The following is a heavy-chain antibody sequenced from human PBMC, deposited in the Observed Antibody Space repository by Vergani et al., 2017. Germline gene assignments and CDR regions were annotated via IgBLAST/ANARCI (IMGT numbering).Heavy chain of an antibody. J-gene: IGHJ6*02. CDR1: GGSISSSSHF. Sequence: QLQFHKSGPGLVKPSETLSLTCTLSGGSISSSSHFWGWLRQTPGKGLEWIGSIYYSGSTYYNPSLKSRVSISVDTSKNQFSLKLSSVTAADSAVYYCARHDSGHYDSSYYGLDVGGQGTTVTVSS. D-gene: IGHD3-16*01. V-gene: IGHV4-39*01. CDR2: IYYSGST. CDR3: ARHDSGHYDSSYYGLDV.